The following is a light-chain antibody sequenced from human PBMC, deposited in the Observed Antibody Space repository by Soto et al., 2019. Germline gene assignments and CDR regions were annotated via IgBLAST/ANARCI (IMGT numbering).Light chain of an antibody. J-gene: IGKJ1*01. Sequence: DIQMTQSPSSLSASVGDRVTITCRASQSIRSHLNWYQQKPGKAPNLLIFAASTLHSGVPSRFSGSGSGTDFTLTIISLQPEDFGTFYCHQSYSSWTLGQGTKVQIK. V-gene: IGKV1-39*01. CDR1: QSIRSH. CDR2: AAS. CDR3: HQSYSSWT.